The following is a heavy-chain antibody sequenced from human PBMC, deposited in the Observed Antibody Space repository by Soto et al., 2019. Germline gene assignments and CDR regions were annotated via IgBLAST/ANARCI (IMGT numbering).Heavy chain of an antibody. CDR3: ARGHSGWYYLGDY. D-gene: IGHD6-19*01. Sequence: QVQLVQSGAEVKKPGASVKVSCKASGYSFTRYAMFWVRQAPGHRLEWMGWINAGNGNTRYSQSFQGRITITMDTTANTAYMELSSLRSEDTAVYYCARGHSGWYYLGDYWGQGTLVTVSS. CDR2: INAGNGNT. J-gene: IGHJ4*02. CDR1: GYSFTRYA. V-gene: IGHV1-3*01.